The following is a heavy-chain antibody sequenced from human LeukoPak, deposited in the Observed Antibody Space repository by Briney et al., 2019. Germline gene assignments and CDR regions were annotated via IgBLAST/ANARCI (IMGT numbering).Heavy chain of an antibody. Sequence: GGSLRLSCAASGFTFSSYAMHWVRQAPGKGLEWVAVISYDGSNKYYADSVKGRFTISRDNSKNTLYLQMNSLRAEDKAVYYCARDGRIAAAGTGDLGYWGQGTLVTVSS. V-gene: IGHV3-30*04. CDR3: ARDGRIAAAGTGDLGY. CDR2: ISYDGSNK. J-gene: IGHJ4*02. CDR1: GFTFSSYA. D-gene: IGHD6-13*01.